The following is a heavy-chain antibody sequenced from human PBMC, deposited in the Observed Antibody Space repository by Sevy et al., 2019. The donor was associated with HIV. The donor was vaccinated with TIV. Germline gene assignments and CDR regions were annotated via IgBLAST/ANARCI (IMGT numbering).Heavy chain of an antibody. D-gene: IGHD2-8*01. CDR1: GFTFSSYA. Sequence: GGSLRLSCAASGFTFSSYAMSWVRQAPGKGLEWVSAISGSGGSTYYEDSVKGRLTISRDNSKNTLYLQMNNLKAEDTAVYYCAKDYVLMVYAIRDTVTTAFDYWGQGTLVTVSS. J-gene: IGHJ4*02. V-gene: IGHV3-23*01. CDR2: ISGSGGST. CDR3: AKDYVLMVYAIRDTVTTAFDY.